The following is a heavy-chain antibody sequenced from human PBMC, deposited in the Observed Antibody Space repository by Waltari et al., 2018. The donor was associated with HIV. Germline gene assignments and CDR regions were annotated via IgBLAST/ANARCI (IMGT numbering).Heavy chain of an antibody. J-gene: IGHJ4*02. V-gene: IGHV1-2*02. CDR2: INPNSGGT. Sequence: QVQLVQSGAEVKKPGASVKVSCKASGYTFTGYYMHWVRKAPGKGLEWMGWINPNSGGTNYAQKFQGRVTMTRDTSISTAYMELSRLRSDDTAVYYCARDSAPHYYDSSGTPDYWGQGTLVTVSS. D-gene: IGHD3-22*01. CDR1: GYTFTGYY. CDR3: ARDSAPHYYDSSGTPDY.